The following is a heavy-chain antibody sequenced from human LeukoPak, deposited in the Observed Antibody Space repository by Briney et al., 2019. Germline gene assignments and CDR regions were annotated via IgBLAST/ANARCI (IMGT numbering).Heavy chain of an antibody. CDR2: ISGSGGST. Sequence: GRSLRLSCAASGFTFSSYAMSWVRQAPGKGLEWVSAISGSGGSTYYADSVKGRFTISRDNSKNTLYLQMNSLRAEDTAVYYCAKDLVRKRYCSGGSCQDVDYWGQGTLVTVSS. V-gene: IGHV3-23*01. CDR1: GFTFSSYA. D-gene: IGHD2-15*01. CDR3: AKDLVRKRYCSGGSCQDVDY. J-gene: IGHJ4*02.